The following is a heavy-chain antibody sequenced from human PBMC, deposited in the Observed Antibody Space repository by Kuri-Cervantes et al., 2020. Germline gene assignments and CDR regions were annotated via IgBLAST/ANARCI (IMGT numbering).Heavy chain of an antibody. D-gene: IGHD3-10*01. CDR1: GFTFSSYG. J-gene: IGHJ4*02. CDR3: AADLAVRGVSSLDY. CDR2: ISYDGSNK. V-gene: IGHV3-30*03. Sequence: GGSLRLSCAASGFTFSSYGMHWVRQAPGKGLEWVAVISYDGSNKYYADSVKGRFTISRDNSKNTLYLQMNSLRAEDTAVYYCAADLAVRGVSSLDYWGQGTLVTVSS.